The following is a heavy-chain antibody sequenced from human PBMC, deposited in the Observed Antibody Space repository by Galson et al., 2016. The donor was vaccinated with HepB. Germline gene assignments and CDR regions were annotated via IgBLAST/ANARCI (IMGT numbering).Heavy chain of an antibody. J-gene: IGHJ4*02. CDR2: IYSGGTT. CDR1: GFAVSSNY. V-gene: IGHV3-53*01. D-gene: IGHD2-21*02. CDR3: ARPSMGDMDY. Sequence: SLRLSCAASGFAVSSNYMSWVRQAPGKGLEWVSIIYSGGTTYYADSVKGRFTISRDSSKNTLYLQMNSLRAEDTAVYYCARPSMGDMDYWGQGTLVIVSS.